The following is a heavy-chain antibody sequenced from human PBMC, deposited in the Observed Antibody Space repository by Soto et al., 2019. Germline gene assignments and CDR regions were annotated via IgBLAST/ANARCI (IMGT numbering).Heavy chain of an antibody. D-gene: IGHD3-22*01. V-gene: IGHV3-21*01. Sequence: GGSLRLSCAASGFTFSSYSMNWVRQAPGKGLEWVSSISSSSSYIYYADSVKGRFTISRDNAKNSLYLQMNSLRAEDTAVYYCARWHDSSGYSSYYSGIDAWAQGTTVTVSS. CDR1: GFTFSSYS. CDR2: ISSSSSYI. CDR3: ARWHDSSGYSSYYSGIDA. J-gene: IGHJ6*02.